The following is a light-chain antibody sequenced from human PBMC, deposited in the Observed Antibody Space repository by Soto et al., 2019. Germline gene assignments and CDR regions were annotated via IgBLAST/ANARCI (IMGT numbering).Light chain of an antibody. V-gene: IGKV1-8*01. CDR2: AAS. J-gene: IGKJ4*01. Sequence: AIRMTQSPSSLSASPGDRATITCRASQGISNYLAWYQQKPGKAPKLLIYAASTLDAGVPSRFSGSGSGTDFTLTISNLQSEDFATYHCQHYYSYPLSFAGGTKVDIK. CDR3: QHYYSYPLS. CDR1: QGISNY.